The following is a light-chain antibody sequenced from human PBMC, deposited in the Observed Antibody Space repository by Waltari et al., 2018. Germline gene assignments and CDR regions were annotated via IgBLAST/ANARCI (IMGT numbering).Light chain of an antibody. CDR2: GVT. J-gene: IGLJ2*01. CDR1: SSYVGGYNY. Sequence: QSALTQPPSASGSPGQSVTISCTGTSSYVGGYNYVSWYQQHPGKAPTRIIYGVTKRPSGVPDRLSGSKSGNTASLTVSGLQAEDEADYYCNSYSGSNNFRVFGGGTKLTVL. CDR3: NSYSGSNNFRV. V-gene: IGLV2-8*01.